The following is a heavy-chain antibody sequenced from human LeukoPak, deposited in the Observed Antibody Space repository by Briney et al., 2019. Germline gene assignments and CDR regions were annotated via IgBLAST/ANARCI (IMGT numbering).Heavy chain of an antibody. CDR1: GGSISSSSYY. Sequence: PSETLSLTCTVSGGSISSSSYYWGWIRQPPGKGLEWIGSIYYSGSTYYNPSLKSRVTISVDTSKNQFSLKLSSVTAADTAVYYCARGGGIAAAGNRYWGQGTLVTVSS. CDR3: ARGGGIAAAGNRY. D-gene: IGHD6-13*01. J-gene: IGHJ4*02. CDR2: IYYSGST. V-gene: IGHV4-39*07.